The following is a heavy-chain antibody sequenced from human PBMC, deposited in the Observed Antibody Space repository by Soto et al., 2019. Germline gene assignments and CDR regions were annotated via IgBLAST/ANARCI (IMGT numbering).Heavy chain of an antibody. J-gene: IGHJ5*02. Sequence: QVQLVXSGAEVKKPGSSVKVSCKASGGTFSSYAISWVRQAPGQGLEWMGGIIPIFGTANYAQKFQGRVTXTAXXSTXXXXXXXXXXXXXXXXXXXXXXTPXXIXXAGIAVNWXDPWGQGTLVTVSS. V-gene: IGHV1-69*01. CDR3: XXTPXXIXXAGIAVNWXDP. D-gene: IGHD6-13*01. CDR2: IIPIFGTA. CDR1: GGTFSSYA.